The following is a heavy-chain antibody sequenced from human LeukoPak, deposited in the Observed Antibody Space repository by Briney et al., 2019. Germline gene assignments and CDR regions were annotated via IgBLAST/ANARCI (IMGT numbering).Heavy chain of an antibody. CDR1: RFTFKNYA. D-gene: IGHD3-16*01. V-gene: IGHV3-23*01. J-gene: IGHJ2*01. CDR3: ATGLRYFDL. CDR2: ISGSGGST. Sequence: PGGSLRLSCAASRFTFKNYAMSWVRQAPGKGLEWVSAISGSGGSTYYADSVKGRFTISRDNSRNTLYLQMSSLRAEDTAVYYCATGLRYFDLWGRGTLVAVSS.